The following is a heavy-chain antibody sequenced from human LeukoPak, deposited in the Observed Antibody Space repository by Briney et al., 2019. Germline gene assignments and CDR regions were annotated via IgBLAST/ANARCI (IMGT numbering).Heavy chain of an antibody. D-gene: IGHD1-1*01. J-gene: IGHJ4*02. CDR1: GYTLTNNW. Sequence: GESLKISCKISGYTLTNNWIGWVRQMPGKGLEWMGIIYPGDSDTRYSPSFQGQVTISADKSISTAYLQWSSLKASDTAMYYCARRALEVDYWGQGTLVTVSS. V-gene: IGHV5-51*01. CDR3: ARRALEVDY. CDR2: IYPGDSDT.